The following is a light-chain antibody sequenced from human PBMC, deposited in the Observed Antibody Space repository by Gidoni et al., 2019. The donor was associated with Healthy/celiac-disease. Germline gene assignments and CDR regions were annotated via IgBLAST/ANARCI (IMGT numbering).Light chain of an antibody. CDR1: QSVSSN. Sequence: EIVMTQSPATLSVSTGERATLSCRASQSVSSNLAWYQQKPGQAPRLLIYGASTRATGIPARFSGSGSGTEFTLTISSLQSEDLAVYYCQQYNNWPMYTFGQGTKLEIK. CDR3: QQYNNWPMYT. J-gene: IGKJ2*01. V-gene: IGKV3-15*01. CDR2: GAS.